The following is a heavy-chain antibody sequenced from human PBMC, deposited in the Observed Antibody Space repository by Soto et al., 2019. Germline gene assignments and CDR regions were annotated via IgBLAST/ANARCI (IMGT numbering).Heavy chain of an antibody. J-gene: IGHJ4*02. CDR1: GYTFSSYG. V-gene: IGHV1-18*04. Sequence: QVQLVQSGAEVKKPGASVEVSCKASGYTFSSYGINWVRQAPGQGLEWMGWINPYNGHTNHAQEFQDRVPMTTDTPTTTAYMELRGLRSDETAVYYCARARRWVLTGYWEFDYWGQGSLVTVSS. D-gene: IGHD3-9*01. CDR2: INPYNGHT. CDR3: ARARRWVLTGYWEFDY.